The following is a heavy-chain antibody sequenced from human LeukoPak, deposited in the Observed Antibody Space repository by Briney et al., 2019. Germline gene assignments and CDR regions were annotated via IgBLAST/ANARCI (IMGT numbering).Heavy chain of an antibody. CDR2: IGTAGDT. Sequence: GSLRLSCAASGFTFSSYDMHWVRQATGKGLEWVSAIGTAGDTYYPGSVKGRFTISRENAKNSLYLQMNSLRAGDTAVYYCARTYYYDSSGYFPLPPGYWGQGTLVTVSS. CDR1: GFTFSSYD. J-gene: IGHJ4*02. CDR3: ARTYYYDSSGYFPLPPGY. D-gene: IGHD3-22*01. V-gene: IGHV3-13*01.